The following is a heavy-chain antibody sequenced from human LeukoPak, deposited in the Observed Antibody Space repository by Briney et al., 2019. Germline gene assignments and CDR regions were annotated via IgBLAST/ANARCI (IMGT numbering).Heavy chain of an antibody. CDR3: ARRRASYSDSSGYYYGGWFDP. CDR1: GGSLSSSSYY. J-gene: IGHJ5*02. CDR2: IYYSGST. Sequence: SETLSLTCTVSGGSLSSSSYYWGWIRQPPGKGLEWIGSIYYSGSTQYNPSLKSRVTISVDTSKNQFSLKLSSVTAADTAVYYCARRRASYSDSSGYYYGGWFDPWGQGTLVTVSS. V-gene: IGHV4-39*01. D-gene: IGHD3-22*01.